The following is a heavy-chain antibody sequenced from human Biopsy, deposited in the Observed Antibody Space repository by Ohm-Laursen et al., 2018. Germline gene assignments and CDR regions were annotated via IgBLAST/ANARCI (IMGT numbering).Heavy chain of an antibody. CDR2: ISYSGST. Sequence: GTLSLTCSVSGGSISGSSWSWIRQAPGRGLEWVGYISYSGSTSNNPSLNSRITISVDTSKNQISLKVTSVTAADTAVYYCAKHGSGWTGDDALHIWGQRTMVTVSS. CDR3: AKHGSGWTGDDALHI. CDR1: GGSISGSS. J-gene: IGHJ3*02. V-gene: IGHV4-59*08. D-gene: IGHD6-19*01.